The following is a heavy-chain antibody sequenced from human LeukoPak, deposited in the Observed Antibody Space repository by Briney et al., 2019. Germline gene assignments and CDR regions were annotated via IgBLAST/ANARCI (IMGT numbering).Heavy chain of an antibody. D-gene: IGHD3-3*01. CDR2: INHSGST. V-gene: IGHV4-39*07. CDR3: ARGRPVLRFLEGVHRSRYYYYYYYYMDV. J-gene: IGHJ6*03. Sequence: LETLSLTCTASGGSISSSSYYWGWIRQPPGKGLEWIGEINHSGSTNYNPSLKSRVTISVDTSKNQFSLKLSSVTAADTAVYYCARGRPVLRFLEGVHRSRYYYYYYYYMDVWGKGTTVTVSS. CDR1: GGSISSSSYY.